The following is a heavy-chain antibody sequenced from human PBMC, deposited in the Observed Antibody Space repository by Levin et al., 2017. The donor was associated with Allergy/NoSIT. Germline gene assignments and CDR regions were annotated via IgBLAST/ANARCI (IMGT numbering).Heavy chain of an antibody. CDR1: GFTVSSNY. CDR2: IYSGGST. CDR3: ARDLGYSYGFGGFDP. J-gene: IGHJ5*02. D-gene: IGHD5-18*01. V-gene: IGHV3-53*01. Sequence: GESLKISCAASGFTVSSNYMSWVRQAPGKGLEWVSVIYSGGSTYYADSVKGRFTISRDNSKNTLYLQMNSLRAEDTAVYYCARDLGYSYGFGGFDPWGQGTLVTVSS.